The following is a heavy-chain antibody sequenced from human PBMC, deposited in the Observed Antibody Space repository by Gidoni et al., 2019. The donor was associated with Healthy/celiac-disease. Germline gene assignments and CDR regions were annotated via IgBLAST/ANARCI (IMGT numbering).Heavy chain of an antibody. CDR3: ARDCSSTSCNLDY. Sequence: QVPLVQSGAEVKKPGASVQLSCKASAYTFTSSGISRVRQAPGQWLEWMGWITAYNGNTNYAQKLKGRVTMTTDTSTSTDYRELRSLRSDDTAVYYCARDCSSTSCNLDYWGQGTLVTVSS. D-gene: IGHD2-2*01. CDR1: AYTFTSSG. V-gene: IGHV1-18*01. J-gene: IGHJ4*02. CDR2: ITAYNGNT.